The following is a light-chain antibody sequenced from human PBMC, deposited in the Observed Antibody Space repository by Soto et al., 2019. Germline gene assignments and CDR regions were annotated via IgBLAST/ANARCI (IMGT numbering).Light chain of an antibody. CDR1: NSNIGSNT. V-gene: IGLV1-44*01. CDR2: SNN. J-gene: IGLJ2*01. CDR3: AAWDDSLNGSLV. Sequence: QSVLTQPPSASGTPGQRVTISCSGSNSNIGSNTVNWYQQLPGTAPKPLIYSNNQRPSGVPDRFSGSKSGTSASLAISGLQSEDEADYYCAAWDDSLNGSLVFGGGTKLTVL.